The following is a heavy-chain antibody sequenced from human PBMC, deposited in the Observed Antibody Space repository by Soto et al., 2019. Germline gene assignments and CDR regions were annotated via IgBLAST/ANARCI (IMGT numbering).Heavy chain of an antibody. Sequence: QVTLKESGPVLVKPTETLMLTCIVSGFSLSNARMGVSWIRQPPGKALEWLAHIFSTDDKSYSTSLKTRLTISKDTSRSQVVLTMTNMDPVDTATYYCARTSLGYTGWNTYSFDSWGQGTLVTVSS. V-gene: IGHV2-26*01. J-gene: IGHJ4*02. CDR3: ARTSLGYTGWNTYSFDS. CDR2: IFSTDDK. D-gene: IGHD1-1*01. CDR1: GFSLSNARMG.